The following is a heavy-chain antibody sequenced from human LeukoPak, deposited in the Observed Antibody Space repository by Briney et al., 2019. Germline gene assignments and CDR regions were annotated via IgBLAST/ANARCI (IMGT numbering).Heavy chain of an antibody. D-gene: IGHD3-10*01. CDR1: GFTFSSYE. V-gene: IGHV3-48*03. Sequence: GGSLKLSCAASGFTFSSYEMNWVRQAPGKGLEWVSYISSSGSTIYYADSVKGRFTISRDSAKNSLYLQMNSLRAEDTAVYYCARVGAAYGSGSYYDYWGQGTLVTVSS. CDR3: ARVGAAYGSGSYYDY. CDR2: ISSSGSTI. J-gene: IGHJ4*02.